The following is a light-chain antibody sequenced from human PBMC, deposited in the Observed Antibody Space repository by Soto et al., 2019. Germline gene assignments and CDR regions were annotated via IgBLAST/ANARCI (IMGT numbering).Light chain of an antibody. V-gene: IGKV3-20*01. CDR3: HQYGSSPLYA. J-gene: IGKJ2*01. CDR2: GAS. CDR1: QSVSNNY. Sequence: EIVLTQSPGTLSLSPGERATLSCRASQSVSNNYLAWCQQKPGQAPRLLIYGASSRATGIPDRFSGSGSGTDFTLTISRLEPEDFAVYYCHQYGSSPLYAFGQGTKLEIK.